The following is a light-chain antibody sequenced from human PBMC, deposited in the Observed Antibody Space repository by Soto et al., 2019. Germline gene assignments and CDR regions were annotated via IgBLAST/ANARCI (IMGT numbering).Light chain of an antibody. Sequence: EIVLPQSPGTLSLSPGERATPSCRASQSVSNNYLAWYQQNPGQAPRLLIYGASNRATGIPDRFSGSGSGTDFTLTISRLEPEDFAVYYCQQYGSSGTVGQGTKVDIK. CDR1: QSVSNNY. CDR2: GAS. V-gene: IGKV3-20*01. CDR3: QQYGSSGT. J-gene: IGKJ1*01.